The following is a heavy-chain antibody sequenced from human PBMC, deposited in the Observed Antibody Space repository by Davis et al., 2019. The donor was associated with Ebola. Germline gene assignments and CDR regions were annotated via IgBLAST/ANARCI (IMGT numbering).Heavy chain of an antibody. J-gene: IGHJ6*02. CDR3: ARDLAVTTYGAYYYYGMDV. CDR2: ISAIGGDT. D-gene: IGHD4-17*01. V-gene: IGHV3-23*01. CDR1: GFTFSSYA. Sequence: GGSLRLSCAASGFTFSSYAMSWVRQAPGKGLEWVSRISAIGGDTYYADSVKGRFTISRDNSKNTLYLQMNSLRAEDTAVYYCARDLAVTTYGAYYYYGMDVWGQGTTVTVSS.